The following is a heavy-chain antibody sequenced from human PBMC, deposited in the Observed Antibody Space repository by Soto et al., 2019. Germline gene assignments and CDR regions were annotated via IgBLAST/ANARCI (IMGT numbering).Heavy chain of an antibody. CDR3: ARGWIAAAGRDAFDI. CDR2: INPSGGST. J-gene: IGHJ3*02. Sequence: ASVKVSCKASGYTFTSYYMHWVRQAPGQGLEWMGIINPSGGSTSYAQKFQGRVTMTRDTSTSTVYMELSSLRSEDTAVYYCARGWIAAAGRDAFDIWGQGTMVTISS. D-gene: IGHD6-13*01. CDR1: GYTFTSYY. V-gene: IGHV1-46*01.